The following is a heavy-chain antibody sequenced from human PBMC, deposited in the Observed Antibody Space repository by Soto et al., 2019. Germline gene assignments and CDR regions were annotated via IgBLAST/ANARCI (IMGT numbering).Heavy chain of an antibody. CDR1: GFTFSDYY. CDR2: TRNKANSYTT. J-gene: IGHJ3*02. V-gene: IGHV3-72*01. D-gene: IGHD1-26*01. Sequence: EGSLRLSCAASGFTFSDYYMSWVRQAPGKGLEWVGRTRNKANSYTTEYAASVKGRFTISRDDSKNSLYLQMNSLKTEDTAVYYCARVGVGATTHDAFGIWGQGT. CDR3: ARVGVGATTHDAFGI.